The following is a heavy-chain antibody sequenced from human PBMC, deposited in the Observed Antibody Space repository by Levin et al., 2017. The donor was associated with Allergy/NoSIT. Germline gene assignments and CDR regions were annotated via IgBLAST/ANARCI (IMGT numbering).Heavy chain of an antibody. D-gene: IGHD3-10*01. CDR2: IHGDGSTT. CDR3: VRDGPGVRSFHY. J-gene: IGHJ4*02. Sequence: AASVKVSCAASGFTFSIYWMHWVRQAPGKGLVWVSHIHGDGSTTTYADSVKGRFTISRDNAKNTLYLQMNSLRAEDTAVYYCVRDGPGVRSFHYWGQGTLVTVSS. CDR1: GFTFSIYW. V-gene: IGHV3-74*01.